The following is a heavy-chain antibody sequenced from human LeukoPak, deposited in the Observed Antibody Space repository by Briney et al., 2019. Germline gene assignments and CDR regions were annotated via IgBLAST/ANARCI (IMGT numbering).Heavy chain of an antibody. CDR1: GGFISSGGYY. D-gene: IGHD3-3*01. CDR2: IYYRGST. Sequence: PSETLSLTCTVSGGFISSGGYYWSWIRQHPGKGLEWMGYIYYRGSTYYNPSLKSRVTISVDTSKNQFSLKLSSVTAADTAVYYCARGTPITIFGVVIPYWFDPWGQGTLVTVSS. CDR3: ARGTPITIFGVVIPYWFDP. J-gene: IGHJ5*02. V-gene: IGHV4-31*03.